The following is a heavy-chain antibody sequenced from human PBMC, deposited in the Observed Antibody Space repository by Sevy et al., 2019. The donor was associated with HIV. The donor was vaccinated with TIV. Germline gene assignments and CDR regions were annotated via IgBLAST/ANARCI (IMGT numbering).Heavy chain of an antibody. D-gene: IGHD6-19*01. CDR1: GFTVSSNY. CDR2: IYSGGST. J-gene: IGHJ6*02. Sequence: ASVKVSCAASGFTVSSNYMSWVRQAPGMGLEWVSVIYSGGSTYYADSVKGRFTISRDNSKNTLYLQMNSLRAEDTAVYYCASTSGIAGAYYYYGMDVWGQGTTVTVSS. CDR3: ASTSGIAGAYYYYGMDV. V-gene: IGHV3-53*01.